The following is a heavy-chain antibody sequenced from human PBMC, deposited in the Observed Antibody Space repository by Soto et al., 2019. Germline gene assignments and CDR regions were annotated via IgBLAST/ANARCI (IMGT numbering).Heavy chain of an antibody. CDR2: ISSSSSTI. V-gene: IGHV3-48*02. CDR1: GFTFSSYS. J-gene: IGHJ4*02. CDR3: ARATSHYASGRYEGGYYYFDY. D-gene: IGHD3-10*01. Sequence: GGSLRLSCAASGFTFSSYSMNWVRQAPGKGLEWVSYISSSSSTIYYADSVKGRFTISRDNAKNSLYLQMNSLRDEDTSVYYCARATSHYASGRYEGGYYYFDYWGQGTLVTVSS.